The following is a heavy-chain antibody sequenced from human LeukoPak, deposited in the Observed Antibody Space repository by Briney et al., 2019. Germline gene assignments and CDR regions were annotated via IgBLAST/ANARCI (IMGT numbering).Heavy chain of an antibody. D-gene: IGHD6-19*01. Sequence: GESLKISCKGSGYTFTNYWIGWVRQMPGKGLEWMGFIYLGDSDTRYSPSFQGQVTISADKSISTAYLQWSRLKTSDTAIYYCARHSPNHSGWPFDYWGQGTLVTVSS. V-gene: IGHV5-51*01. CDR1: GYTFTNYW. CDR2: IYLGDSDT. CDR3: ARHSPNHSGWPFDY. J-gene: IGHJ4*02.